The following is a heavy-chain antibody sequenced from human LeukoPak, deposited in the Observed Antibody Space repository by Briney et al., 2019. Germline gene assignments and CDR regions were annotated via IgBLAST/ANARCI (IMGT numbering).Heavy chain of an antibody. V-gene: IGHV4-30-2*01. Sequence: SETLSLTCAVSGGSISSGGYSWSWIRQPPGKGLEWIGYIYHSGSTYYNPFLKSRVTISVDRSKNQFSLKLSSVTAADTAVYYCASSSPVDTAMARPIDYWGQGTLVTVSS. J-gene: IGHJ4*01. D-gene: IGHD5-18*01. CDR1: GGSISSGGYS. CDR2: IYHSGST. CDR3: ASSSPVDTAMARPIDY.